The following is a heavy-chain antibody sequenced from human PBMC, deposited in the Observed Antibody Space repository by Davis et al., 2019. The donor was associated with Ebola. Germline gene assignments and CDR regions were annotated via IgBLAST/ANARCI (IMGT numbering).Heavy chain of an antibody. J-gene: IGHJ3*01. CDR3: ARVTYLDV. V-gene: IGHV3-30-3*01. Sequence: LSLTCAASGFAFDSYALHWVRQVPGKGLEWVAVISSDGTNKKHADSVEGRFTISRDNSKSTLYLEMRRVRLEDTAVYYCARVTYLDVWGQGTMVTVSS. CDR1: GFAFDSYA. CDR2: ISSDGTNK.